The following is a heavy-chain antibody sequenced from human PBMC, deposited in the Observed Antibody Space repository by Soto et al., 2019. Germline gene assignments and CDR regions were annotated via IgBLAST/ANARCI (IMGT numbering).Heavy chain of an antibody. CDR1: GFTFSSYG. D-gene: IGHD6-19*01. CDR2: IWYDGSNK. V-gene: IGHV3-33*01. Sequence: QVQLVESGGGVVQPGRSLRLSCAASGFTFSSYGMHWVRQAPGKGLEWVAVIWYDGSNKYYADSVKGRFTISRDNSKNTLYLQMNSLRAEDTAVYYCARKAGNWFDPWAREPWSPSPQ. CDR3: ARKAGNWFDP. J-gene: IGHJ5*02.